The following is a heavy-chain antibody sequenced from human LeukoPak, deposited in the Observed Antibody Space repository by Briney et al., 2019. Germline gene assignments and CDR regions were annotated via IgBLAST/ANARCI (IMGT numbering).Heavy chain of an antibody. D-gene: IGHD1-7*01. CDR2: IYYSGST. CDR1: GFNVSNNY. Sequence: GSLRLSCAASGFNVSNNYMSWIRQPPGKGLEWIGSIYYSGSTYYNPSLKSRVTISVDTSKNQFSLKLSPVTAADTAVYYCASTNWNSHAFDIWGQGTMVTVSS. V-gene: IGHV4-39*01. CDR3: ASTNWNSHAFDI. J-gene: IGHJ3*02.